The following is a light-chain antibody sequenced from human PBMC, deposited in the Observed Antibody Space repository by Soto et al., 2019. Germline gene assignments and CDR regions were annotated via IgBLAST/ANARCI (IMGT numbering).Light chain of an antibody. CDR1: SRDVGGYYY. CDR3: CSYACQHTIYL. V-gene: IGLV2-11*01. CDR2: DVS. J-gene: IGLJ1*01. Sequence: QSVLTQPRSVSGSPGQSVTISCTGTSRDVGGYYYVSWYQQHPGKAPQVILYDVSQRPSGVPDRFSGSKSGNTASLTISGLQAGDEADYYCCSYACQHTIYLFGTGTKVTVX.